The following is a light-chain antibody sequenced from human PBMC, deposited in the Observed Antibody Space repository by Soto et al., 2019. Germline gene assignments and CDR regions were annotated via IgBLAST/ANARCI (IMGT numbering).Light chain of an antibody. CDR3: QSSDSSLSGHVV. CDR2: YDN. Sequence: QSALTQSPSASGTPGQRVVISCSGSSSNIGRNMVNWYQQLPGTAPKLLMYYDNQRPSGVPDRFSGSRSGTSASLAISGLQSEDEADYYCQSSDSSLSGHVVFGGGTQRPS. V-gene: IGLV1-44*01. J-gene: IGLJ2*01. CDR1: SSNIGRNM.